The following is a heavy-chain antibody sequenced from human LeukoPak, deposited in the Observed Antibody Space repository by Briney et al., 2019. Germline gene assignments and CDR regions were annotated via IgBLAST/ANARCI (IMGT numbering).Heavy chain of an antibody. J-gene: IGHJ5*02. V-gene: IGHV1-2*02. Sequence: GASVKVSCKPSGYTFTGYYMHWVRQAPGQGLEWMGWINPNSGGTNYAQKFQGRVTMTRDTSISTAYMELSRLRSDDTAVYYCARPPFRWELPIQGWFDPWGQGTLVTVSS. D-gene: IGHD1-26*01. CDR3: ARPPFRWELPIQGWFDP. CDR2: INPNSGGT. CDR1: GYTFTGYY.